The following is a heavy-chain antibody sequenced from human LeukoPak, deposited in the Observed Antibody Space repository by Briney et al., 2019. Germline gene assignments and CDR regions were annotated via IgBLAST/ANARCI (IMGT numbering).Heavy chain of an antibody. CDR1: GGSISSGGYY. CDR3: ARGLPYSDRGDN. CDR2: IYYSGSR. J-gene: IGHJ4*02. V-gene: IGHV4-31*03. Sequence: PSETLSLTCTVSGGSISSGGYYWSWIRQHPGKGLEWIGYIYYSGSRYYNPSLQSRVTISIDTSKNQFSLKLSSVTAADTAVYYCARGLPYSDRGDNWGQGTLVTVSS. D-gene: IGHD6-13*01.